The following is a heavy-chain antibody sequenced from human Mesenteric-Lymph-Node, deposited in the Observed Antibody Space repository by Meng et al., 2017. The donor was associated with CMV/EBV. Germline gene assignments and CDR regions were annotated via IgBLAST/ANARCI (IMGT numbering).Heavy chain of an antibody. CDR1: GGSMSNSSYY. V-gene: IGHV4-39*07. Sequence: SETLSLTCTVSGGSMSNSSYYWGWTRQRPGKGLEWIGSIYFSGTTYYNPSLKSRVTISVDTSKNQFSLKLSSVTAADTAVYYCARVVGATTQASFDYWGQGTLVTVSS. J-gene: IGHJ4*02. CDR3: ARVVGATTQASFDY. D-gene: IGHD1-26*01. CDR2: IYFSGTT.